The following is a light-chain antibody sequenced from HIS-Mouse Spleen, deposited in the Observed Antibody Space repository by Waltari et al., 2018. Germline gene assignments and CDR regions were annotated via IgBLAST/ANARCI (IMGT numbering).Light chain of an antibody. CDR3: CSYAGSSPYVV. Sequence: QSALTQPASVSGSPGQSITISCTGTSSDVGSYNLVSWYQQHPGKAPKLMIYEGSKRPSGVSNRCSVSKSGNTASLTISGLQAEDEADYYCCSYAGSSPYVVFGGGTKLTVL. CDR1: SSDVGSYNL. J-gene: IGLJ2*01. V-gene: IGLV2-23*01. CDR2: EGS.